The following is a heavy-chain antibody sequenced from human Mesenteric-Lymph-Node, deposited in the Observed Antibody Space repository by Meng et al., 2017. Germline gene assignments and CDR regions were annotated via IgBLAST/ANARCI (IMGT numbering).Heavy chain of an antibody. CDR3: ARVDSSGYFLDY. Sequence: QVQLQESGPGLVKPSQTLSLTCTVSGGSSSSGGHSWSWIRQHPGKGLEWIAYIYYSGSTYYNPSLKSRVILSVDTSKNQFSLKLSSVTVADTAVYYCARVDSSGYFLDYWGQGTLVTVSS. J-gene: IGHJ4*01. V-gene: IGHV4-31*03. CDR2: IYYSGST. D-gene: IGHD3-22*01. CDR1: GGSSSSGGHS.